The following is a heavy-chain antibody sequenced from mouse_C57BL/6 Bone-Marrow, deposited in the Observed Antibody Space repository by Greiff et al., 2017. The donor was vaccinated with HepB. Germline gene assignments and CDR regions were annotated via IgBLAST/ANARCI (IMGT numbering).Heavy chain of an antibody. J-gene: IGHJ4*01. CDR3: ASGPYYAMDY. Sequence: ESGPGLVKPSQSLSLTCSVPGYSITSGYYWNWIRQFPGNKLEWMGYISYDGSNNYNPSLKNRIPITSDTSKNQFFLKLNSVTTEDTATYDCASGPYYAMDYWGQGTSVTVSS. CDR1: GYSITSGYY. CDR2: ISYDGSN. V-gene: IGHV3-6*01.